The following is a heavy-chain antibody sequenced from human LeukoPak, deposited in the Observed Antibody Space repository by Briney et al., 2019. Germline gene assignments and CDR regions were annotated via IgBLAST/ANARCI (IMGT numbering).Heavy chain of an antibody. CDR1: GFTFSSYA. Sequence: LTGGSLRLSCAASGFTFSSYAMSWVRQAPGKGLEWLSGISGSGGSTYYADSVKGRFTISRDNSKNTLYLQMNTLRAEDTAVYYCAQSMVTTRYFDYWGQGTLVTVSS. V-gene: IGHV3-23*01. CDR2: ISGSGGST. J-gene: IGHJ4*02. D-gene: IGHD4-17*01. CDR3: AQSMVTTRYFDY.